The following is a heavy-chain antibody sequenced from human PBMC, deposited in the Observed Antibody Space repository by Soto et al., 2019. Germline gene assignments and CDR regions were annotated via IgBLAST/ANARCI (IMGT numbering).Heavy chain of an antibody. CDR3: ATIYCSGSAPFCS. CDR1: GDTVSFYT. Sequence: QVQLVQSGAELKKPGSSVKVSCTASGDTVSFYTMNWVRQAHGQAPELLGRIIPMVRMANYAQKVQGRVTIITDKSTSTSYMKPSSLGAEDTAVYYWATIYCSGSAPFCSWGQGTLVSVSS. D-gene: IGHD3-10*01. V-gene: IGHV1-69*02. CDR2: IIPMVRMA. J-gene: IGHJ1*01.